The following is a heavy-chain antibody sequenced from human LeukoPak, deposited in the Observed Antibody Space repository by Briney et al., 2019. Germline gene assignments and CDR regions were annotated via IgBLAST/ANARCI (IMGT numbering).Heavy chain of an antibody. CDR3: ASMEGDYYDSSGSYYFDY. Sequence: GGSLRLSCAASGFTFSTYAVSWVRQAPGKGLEWVSVIYSGGSTYYADSVKGRFTISRDNSKNTLYLQMNSLRAEDTAVYYCASMEGDYYDSSGSYYFDYWGQGTLVTVSS. D-gene: IGHD3-22*01. J-gene: IGHJ4*02. V-gene: IGHV3-66*01. CDR1: GFTFSTYA. CDR2: IYSGGST.